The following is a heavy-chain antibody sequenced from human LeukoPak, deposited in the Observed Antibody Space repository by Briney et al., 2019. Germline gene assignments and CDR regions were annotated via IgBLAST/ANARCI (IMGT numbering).Heavy chain of an antibody. J-gene: IGHJ1*01. CDR1: GGSISSSSYY. D-gene: IGHD3-22*01. CDR2: IYYSGST. V-gene: IGHV4-39*07. Sequence: SETLSLTCTVSGGSISSSSYYWGWIRQPPGKGLEWIGSIYYSGSTNYNPSLKSRVTISVDTSKNQFSLKLSSVTAADTAVYYCARGPAPFYDSSGYYYSPEYFQHWGQGTLVTVSS. CDR3: ARGPAPFYDSSGYYYSPEYFQH.